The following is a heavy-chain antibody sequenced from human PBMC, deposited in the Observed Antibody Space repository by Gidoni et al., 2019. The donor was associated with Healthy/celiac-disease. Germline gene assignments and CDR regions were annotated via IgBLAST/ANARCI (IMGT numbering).Heavy chain of an antibody. CDR3: ARGLGHIVVVTAILPSDY. V-gene: IGHV3-21*01. J-gene: IGHJ4*02. CDR2: ISSSSSYI. CDR1: GFPCIGYD. D-gene: IGHD2-21*02. Sequence: EVQLVESGGGLVKPGGSRRLSCPASGFPCIGYDLNWVRQAPGKGLEWGSSISSSSSYIYYADSVKGRFTISRDNAKNSLYLQMNSLRAEDTAVYYCARGLGHIVVVTAILPSDYWGQGTLVTVSS.